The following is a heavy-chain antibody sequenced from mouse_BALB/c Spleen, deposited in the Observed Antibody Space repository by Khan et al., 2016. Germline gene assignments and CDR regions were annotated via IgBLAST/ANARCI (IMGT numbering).Heavy chain of an antibody. J-gene: IGHJ3*01. CDR2: IWGDGST. CDR1: GFSLTGFS. Sequence: VQLQESGPVLVAPSQSLSITCTVSGFSLTGFSVNWVRQPPGKALEWLGMIWGDGSTDYNSGLKSRLSFSKDDSQSQVFLQMNSLQTDDTARYFCASYYEYDGGFAYWGRGTLVAVSA. D-gene: IGHD2-4*01. CDR3: ASYYEYDGGFAY. V-gene: IGHV2-6-7*01.